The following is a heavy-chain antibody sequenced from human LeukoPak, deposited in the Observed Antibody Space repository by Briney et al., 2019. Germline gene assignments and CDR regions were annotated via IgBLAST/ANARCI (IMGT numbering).Heavy chain of an antibody. J-gene: IGHJ2*01. V-gene: IGHV4-59*01. CDR1: GGSISSYY. CDR3: ARAVWQPGDWYFDL. CDR2: IYYSGST. D-gene: IGHD3-10*01. Sequence: SETLSLTCTVSGGSISSYYWSWIRQPPGKGLEWIGYIYYSGSTNYNPFLKSRVTISVDTSKNQFSLKLSSVTAADTAVYYCARAVWQPGDWYFDLWGRGTLVTVSS.